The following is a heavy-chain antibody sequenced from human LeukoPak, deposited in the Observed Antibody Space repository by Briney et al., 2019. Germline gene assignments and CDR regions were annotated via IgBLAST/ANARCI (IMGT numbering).Heavy chain of an antibody. J-gene: IGHJ4*02. CDR3: AKGDSTSCCRGEVF. CDR1: GFAFSDCG. D-gene: IGHD2-2*01. CDR2: VPFDVRNI. Sequence: GGSLRLSCAASGFAFSDCGMHWVRQFPGKGLEWVAVVPFDVRNIYYADSVKGRFTISRDNSKNTVYLQMNNLRDEDTAIYYCAKGDSTSCCRGEVFWGQGTLVTVSS. V-gene: IGHV3-30*18.